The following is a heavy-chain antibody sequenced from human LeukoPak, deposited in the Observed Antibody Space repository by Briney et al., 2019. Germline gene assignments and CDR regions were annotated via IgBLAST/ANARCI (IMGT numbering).Heavy chain of an antibody. D-gene: IGHD5-12*01. V-gene: IGHV4-34*01. CDR1: GGSTSSYY. CDR3: ATSGYSGYDLNS. J-gene: IGHJ4*02. CDR2: INHSGST. Sequence: SETLSLTCTVSGGSTSSYYWSWIRQPPGKGLEWIGEINHSGSTNYNPSLKSRVTISVDTSKNQFSLKLSSVTAADTAMYYCATSGYSGYDLNSWGQGTLVTVSS.